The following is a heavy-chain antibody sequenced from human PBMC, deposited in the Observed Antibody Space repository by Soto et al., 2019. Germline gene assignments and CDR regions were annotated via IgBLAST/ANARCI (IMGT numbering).Heavy chain of an antibody. CDR1: GFTFSRYW. J-gene: IGHJ4*02. Sequence: EVPLVESGGDLVQPGGFLRLSCATSGFTFSRYWMHWVRQVPGKGLVWVSRINSDGSSISYSDSVKGRFTISRDNAKNTLYLRMNSLRVEDTAVYYCARLAVDTIASVDYWGQGTVVTVSS. CDR3: ARLAVDTIASVDY. V-gene: IGHV3-74*01. CDR2: INSDGSSI. D-gene: IGHD5-18*01.